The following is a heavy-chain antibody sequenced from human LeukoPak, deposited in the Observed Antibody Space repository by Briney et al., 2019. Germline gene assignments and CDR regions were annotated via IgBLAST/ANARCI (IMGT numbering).Heavy chain of an antibody. D-gene: IGHD4-17*01. J-gene: IGHJ4*02. V-gene: IGHV1-24*01. CDR2: FDPEDGET. Sequence: ASVKVSCKVSGYTLTELSMHWVRQAPGKGLEWMGGFDPEDGETIYAQKFQGRVTMTEDTSTDTAYMELSSLRPEDTALYFCAIGANHCFPNWGQGTLVTVSS. CDR1: GYTLTELS. CDR3: AIGANHCFPN.